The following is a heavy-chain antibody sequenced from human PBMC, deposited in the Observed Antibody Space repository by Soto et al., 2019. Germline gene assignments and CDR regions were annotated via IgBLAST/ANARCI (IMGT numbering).Heavy chain of an antibody. J-gene: IGHJ4*02. Sequence: GGSLRLSCAASGFTFSSYAMSWVRRAPGKELEWVSAISGSGGSTYYADSVKGRFTISRDNYKNTLYLQMNSLRAEETAVYYCATGTSYYLLDYWGQGTLVTFSS. V-gene: IGHV3-23*01. CDR1: GFTFSSYA. CDR2: ISGSGGST. CDR3: ATGTSYYLLDY. D-gene: IGHD1-26*01.